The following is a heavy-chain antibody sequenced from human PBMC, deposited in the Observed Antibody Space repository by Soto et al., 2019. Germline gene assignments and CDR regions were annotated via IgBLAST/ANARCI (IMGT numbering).Heavy chain of an antibody. CDR1: GGTFSTST. J-gene: IGHJ6*02. CDR2: IIPILGIS. D-gene: IGHD3-22*01. Sequence: QVQLVQSGTEVHKPGSSVKVSCKASGGTFSTSTISWVRQAPGQGPEWMGRIIPILGISNYAPKFQGRVTITADKSTSTAHMELSRLRSEDTAVYYCAGSTYYYDSTGYYYYYQGMDVWGQGTTVTVSS. V-gene: IGHV1-69*02. CDR3: AGSTYYYDSTGYYYYYQGMDV.